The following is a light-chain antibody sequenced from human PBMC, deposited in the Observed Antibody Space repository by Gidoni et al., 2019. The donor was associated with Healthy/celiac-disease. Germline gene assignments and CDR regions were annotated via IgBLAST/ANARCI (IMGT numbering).Light chain of an antibody. J-gene: IGLJ2*01. CDR3: QAWDSSTRHVV. CDR2: QDS. Sequence: SYELTQPPSVSVSPGQTASITCPGDKLGDKYACWYQQKPGQSPVLVIYQDSKRPSGIPERFSGSNSGNTATLTISGTQAMDEADYYCQAWDSSTRHVVFGGGTKLTVL. V-gene: IGLV3-1*01. CDR1: KLGDKY.